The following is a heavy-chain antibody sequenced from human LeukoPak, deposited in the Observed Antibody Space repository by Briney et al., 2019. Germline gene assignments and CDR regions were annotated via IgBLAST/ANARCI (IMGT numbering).Heavy chain of an antibody. D-gene: IGHD3-22*01. V-gene: IGHV4-34*01. CDR3: ASLPFNYYDSSGYLNYGMDV. Sequence: PSETLSLTRAVYGGSFSGYYWSWIRQPPGKGLEWIGEINHSGSTNYNPSLKSRVTISVDTSKNQFSLKLSSVTAADTAVYYCASLPFNYYDSSGYLNYGMDVWGQGTTVTVSS. J-gene: IGHJ6*02. CDR2: INHSGST. CDR1: GGSFSGYY.